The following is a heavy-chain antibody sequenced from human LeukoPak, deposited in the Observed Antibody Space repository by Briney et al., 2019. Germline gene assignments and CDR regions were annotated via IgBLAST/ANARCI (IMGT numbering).Heavy chain of an antibody. D-gene: IGHD3-22*01. Sequence: SVKVSCKASGGTFSSYATSWVRQAPGQGLEWMGGIIPIFGTANYAQKFQGRVTITADESTSTAYMELSSLRSEDTAVYYCARGNNYYDSSGYYYFDYWGQGTLVTVSS. J-gene: IGHJ4*02. CDR3: ARGNNYYDSSGYYYFDY. CDR2: IIPIFGTA. CDR1: GGTFSSYA. V-gene: IGHV1-69*01.